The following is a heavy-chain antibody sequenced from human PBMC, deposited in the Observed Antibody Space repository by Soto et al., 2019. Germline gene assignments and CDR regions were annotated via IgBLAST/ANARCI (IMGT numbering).Heavy chain of an antibody. V-gene: IGHV3-48*01. J-gene: IGHJ4*02. Sequence: EVQLVESGGGLVQPGGSLRLSCAASGFTFSTHSMNWVRQAPGKGLEWISYITSNSVTMYAYSVKGRFTISRDNAKNSLYLQMNSLRVEDTAVYFCVGEVGFQLIYWGQGTLVTVSS. CDR2: ITSNSVTM. CDR3: VGEVGFQLIY. CDR1: GFTFSTHS. D-gene: IGHD2-2*01.